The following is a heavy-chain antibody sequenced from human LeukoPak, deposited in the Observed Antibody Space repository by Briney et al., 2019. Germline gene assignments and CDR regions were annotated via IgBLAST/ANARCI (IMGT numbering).Heavy chain of an antibody. Sequence: PGGPLRLSCAASGFTFSTYGMSWIRQAPGKGLEWVSYISSSGSTIYYADSVKGRFTISRDNSKNTLYLQMNSLRAEDTAVYYCAAQGVVVINHWGQGTLVTVSS. CDR2: ISSSGSTI. CDR1: GFTFSTYG. D-gene: IGHD3-22*01. V-gene: IGHV3-48*01. J-gene: IGHJ4*02. CDR3: AAQGVVVINH.